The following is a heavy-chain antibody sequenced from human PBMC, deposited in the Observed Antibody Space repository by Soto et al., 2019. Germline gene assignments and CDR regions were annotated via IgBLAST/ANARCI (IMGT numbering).Heavy chain of an antibody. D-gene: IGHD5-12*01. CDR1: GFTVSSNY. CDR3: ARGLRDGYNYNYFDY. V-gene: IGHV3-53*01. CDR2: IYSGGST. Sequence: GGSLRLSCAASGFTVSSNYMSWVRQAPGKGLEWVSVIYSGGSTYYADSVKGRFTISRDNSKNTLYLQMNSLRAEDTAVYYCARGLRDGYNYNYFDYWGQGTLVTVSS. J-gene: IGHJ4*02.